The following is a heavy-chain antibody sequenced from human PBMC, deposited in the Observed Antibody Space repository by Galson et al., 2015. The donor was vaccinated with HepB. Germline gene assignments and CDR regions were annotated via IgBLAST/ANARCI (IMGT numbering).Heavy chain of an antibody. J-gene: IGHJ6*02. CDR1: GFTFSSYW. V-gene: IGHV3-74*01. D-gene: IGHD2-15*01. CDR2: INSDGSST. Sequence: SLRLSCAASGFTFSSYWMHWVRQAPGKGLVWVSRINSDGSSTSYADSVKGRFTISRDNAKNTLYLQMNSQRAEDTAVYYCARGFGGYCSGGSCYGNYYYYGMDVWGQGTTVTVSS. CDR3: ARGFGGYCSGGSCYGNYYYYGMDV.